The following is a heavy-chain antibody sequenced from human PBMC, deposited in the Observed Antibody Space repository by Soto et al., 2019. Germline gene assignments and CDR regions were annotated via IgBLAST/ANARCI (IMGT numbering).Heavy chain of an antibody. D-gene: IGHD2-8*01. CDR2: INHSGST. V-gene: IGHV4-34*01. CDR1: GGSFSGYY. J-gene: IGHJ5*02. Sequence: SETLSLTCAVYGGSFSGYYWSWIRQPPGKGLEWIGEINHSGSTNYNPSLKSRVTISVDTSKNQFSLKLSSVTAADTAVYYCARVPGYCTNGVRRTGDYWFDPWGQGTLVTVSS. CDR3: ARVPGYCTNGVRRTGDYWFDP.